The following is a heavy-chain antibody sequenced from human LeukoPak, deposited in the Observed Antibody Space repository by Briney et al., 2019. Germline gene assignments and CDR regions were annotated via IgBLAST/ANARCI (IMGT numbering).Heavy chain of an antibody. D-gene: IGHD6-19*01. J-gene: IGHJ4*02. Sequence: PSETLSLTCTVSGGSISSGSYYWGWIRQPPGKGLEWIGSIYHSGSTYYNPSLKSRVTISVDTSKNQFSLKLSSVTAADTAVYYCARTEGYSSGWYLEGYFDYWGQGTLVTVSS. CDR2: IYHSGST. CDR3: ARTEGYSSGWYLEGYFDY. CDR1: GGSISSGSYY. V-gene: IGHV4-39*07.